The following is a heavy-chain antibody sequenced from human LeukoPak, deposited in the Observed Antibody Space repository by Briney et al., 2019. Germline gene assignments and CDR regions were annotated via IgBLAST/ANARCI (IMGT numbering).Heavy chain of an antibody. CDR1: GYSFTTYW. D-gene: IGHD1-26*01. CDR2: IYPGDSET. Sequence: GESLKICCKGSGYSFTTYWIAWVRQMPGKGLEWMGIIYPGDSETRYNPSFQGQVTISANKSISTAYLQWSSQKASDTAMYYCARPGMEGATTDAFDIWGQGTMVTVSS. J-gene: IGHJ3*02. V-gene: IGHV5-51*01. CDR3: ARPGMEGATTDAFDI.